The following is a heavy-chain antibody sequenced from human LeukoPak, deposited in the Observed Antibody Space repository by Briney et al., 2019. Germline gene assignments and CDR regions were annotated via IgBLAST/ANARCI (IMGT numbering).Heavy chain of an antibody. CDR2: IIPNLGTT. D-gene: IGHD5-24*01. Sequence: SVKVSCKASGGTSNSHAISWVLQAPGQGLEWMGRIIPNLGTTNRAQNFQDRVTLTADKSTNTAYMELTSLTSDDTAVYATTNDGGGYQWGDFFDFWGQGTLVTVSS. J-gene: IGHJ4*02. CDR3: TNDGGGYQWGDFFDF. V-gene: IGHV1-69*04. CDR1: GGTSNSHA.